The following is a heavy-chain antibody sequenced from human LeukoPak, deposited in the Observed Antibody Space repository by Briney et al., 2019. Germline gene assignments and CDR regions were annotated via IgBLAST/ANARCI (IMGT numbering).Heavy chain of an antibody. CDR3: ARYYHDSSGYSNWFDP. J-gene: IGHJ5*02. CDR2: MHYSGTT. D-gene: IGHD3-22*01. V-gene: IGHV4-31*03. CDR1: GGSISSGGNY. Sequence: PSQTLSLTCTVSGGSISSGGNYWTWIRQHPGKGLEWIGYMHYSGTTYYNPSLKSRVTISVDTSKNQFSLKLSSVTAADTAVYYCARYYHDSSGYSNWFDPWGQGSLVTVSS.